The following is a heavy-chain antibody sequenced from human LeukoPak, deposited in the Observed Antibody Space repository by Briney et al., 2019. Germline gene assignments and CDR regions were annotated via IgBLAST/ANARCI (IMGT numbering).Heavy chain of an antibody. V-gene: IGHV3-48*03. CDR1: GFTFSSYE. Sequence: GGSLRLSCAASGFTFSSYEMNWVRQAPGKGLEWVSYISSSGSTIYYADSVKGRFTISRDNAKNSLYLQMNSLRAEYTAVYYCARAQELLWFGELRALDYWGQGTLVTVSS. D-gene: IGHD3-10*01. J-gene: IGHJ4*02. CDR2: ISSSGSTI. CDR3: ARAQELLWFGELRALDY.